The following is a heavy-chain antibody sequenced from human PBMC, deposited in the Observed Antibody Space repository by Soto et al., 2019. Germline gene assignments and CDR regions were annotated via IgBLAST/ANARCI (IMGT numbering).Heavy chain of an antibody. CDR3: ASASYYYDSSGYYYLDY. V-gene: IGHV1-69*13. Sequence: SVKVSCKASGGTFSSYAISWVRQAPGQGLEWMGGIIPIFGTANYAQKFQGRVTITADESTSTAYMELSSLRSEDTAVYYCASASYYYDSSGYYYLDYWGQGTLVTVSS. CDR2: IIPIFGTA. J-gene: IGHJ4*02. CDR1: GGTFSSYA. D-gene: IGHD3-22*01.